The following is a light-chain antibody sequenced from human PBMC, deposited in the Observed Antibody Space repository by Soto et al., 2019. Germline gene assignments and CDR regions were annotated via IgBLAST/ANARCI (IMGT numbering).Light chain of an antibody. CDR1: QSVSSN. CDR2: GAS. CDR3: QQYNNWPPP. V-gene: IGKV3-15*01. Sequence: EIVVTQSPATLSVSPGERATLSCRASQSVSSNLAWYQQKPGQAPRLLIYGASTRATGIPARFSGSGSGTEFTLAISSLQPEDFAVYYCQQYNNWPPPVGQGTKVDSK. J-gene: IGKJ1*01.